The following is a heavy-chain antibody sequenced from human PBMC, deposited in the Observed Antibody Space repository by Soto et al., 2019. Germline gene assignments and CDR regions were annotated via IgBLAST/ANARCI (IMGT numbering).Heavy chain of an antibody. CDR1: GGTFSSYA. J-gene: IGHJ6*02. V-gene: IGHV1-69*01. D-gene: IGHD3-3*01. CDR2: IIPIFGTA. Sequence: QVQLVQSGAKVKKPGSSVKVSCKASGGTFSSYAISWVRQAPGQGLEWMGGIIPIFGTANYAQKFQGRVTITADESTSTAYMELSSLRSEDTAVYYCARDASITIFGVVSEESSGMDVWGQGTTVIVSS. CDR3: ARDASITIFGVVSEESSGMDV.